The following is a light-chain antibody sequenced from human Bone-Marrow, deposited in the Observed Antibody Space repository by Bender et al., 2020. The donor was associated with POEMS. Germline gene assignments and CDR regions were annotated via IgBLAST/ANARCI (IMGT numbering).Light chain of an antibody. CDR2: EDT. J-gene: IGLJ3*02. CDR1: ALSEKY. CDR3: YSTGNSGDHEV. V-gene: IGLV3-10*01. Sequence: SSELTQPPSVSVYPGQTARITCSGDALSEKYAYWYQQKSGRAPVLVIYEDTKRPSGIPERFSGSSSGTMATLTISGAQVEDDADYYCYSTGNSGDHEVFGGGTKLTVL.